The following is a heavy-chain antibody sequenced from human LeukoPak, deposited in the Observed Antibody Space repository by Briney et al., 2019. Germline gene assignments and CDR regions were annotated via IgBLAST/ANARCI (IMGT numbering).Heavy chain of an antibody. CDR1: GGSISSSSYY. CDR3: VRQWYSSGLNWFDP. CDR2: IYYSGST. Sequence: SETLSLTCTVSGGSISSSSYYWGWIRQPPGKGLEWIASIYYSGSTYYNPSLKSRVTISVDTSKNQFSLKLSSVTAADTAVYYRVRQWYSSGLNWFDPWGQGTLVTVSS. V-gene: IGHV4-39*01. D-gene: IGHD6-19*01. J-gene: IGHJ5*02.